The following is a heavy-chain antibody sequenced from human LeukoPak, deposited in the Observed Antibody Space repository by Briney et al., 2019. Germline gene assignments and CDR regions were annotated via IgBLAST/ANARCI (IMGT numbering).Heavy chain of an antibody. CDR2: ISAYNGNT. D-gene: IGHD3-3*01. J-gene: IGHJ6*03. Sequence: ALVKVSCKASGYTFTSYGISWVRQAPGQGLEWMGWISAYNGNTNYAQKLQGRVTMTTDTSTSTAYMELRSLRSDDTAVYYCARQVDDFWSGYSINYYYYYMDVWGKGTTVTVSS. CDR1: GYTFTSYG. CDR3: ARQVDDFWSGYSINYYYYYMDV. V-gene: IGHV1-18*01.